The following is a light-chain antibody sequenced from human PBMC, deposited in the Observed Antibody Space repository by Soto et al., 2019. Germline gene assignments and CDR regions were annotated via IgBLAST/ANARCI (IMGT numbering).Light chain of an antibody. Sequence: DVQMTQYTSTLSASVGDRVTITCRASQNISIWLAWYQQRPGRAPRLLIYDSSSLESGVPSTFSGSGSGTEFSLTISNLRPDDFATYYCQHYHSFSITFGQGTLLEIK. CDR1: QNISIW. J-gene: IGKJ5*01. CDR3: QHYHSFSIT. V-gene: IGKV1-5*01. CDR2: DSS.